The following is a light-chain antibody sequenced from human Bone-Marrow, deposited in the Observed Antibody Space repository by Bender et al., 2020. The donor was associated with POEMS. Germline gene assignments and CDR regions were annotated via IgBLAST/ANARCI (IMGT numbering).Light chain of an antibody. J-gene: IGLJ2*01. Sequence: QSALTQPASVSGSPGQSITISCSGTSSDVGGYDHVSWYQQHPGRAPKLMIYGVNHRPSGVSNRFSGSKAGNTASLTISGLQAEDEAEYYCSSSTSTSPLVVFGGGTKLTVL. CDR2: GVN. CDR3: SSSTSTSPLVV. CDR1: SSDVGGYDH. V-gene: IGLV2-14*03.